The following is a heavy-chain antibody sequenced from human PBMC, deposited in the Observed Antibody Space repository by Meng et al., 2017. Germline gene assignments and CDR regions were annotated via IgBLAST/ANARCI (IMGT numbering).Heavy chain of an antibody. CDR3: ARAYGSGSSGDWFDP. J-gene: IGHJ5*02. CDR2: IYYSGST. Sequence: SETLSLTCTVSGGSVSSGSYYWSWIRQPPGKGLEWIGYIYYSGSTNYNPSLKSRVTISVDTSKNQFSLKLSSVTAADTAVYYCARAYGSGSSGDWFDPGGQGTLVTVSS. D-gene: IGHD3-10*01. CDR1: GGSVSSGSYY. V-gene: IGHV4-61*01.